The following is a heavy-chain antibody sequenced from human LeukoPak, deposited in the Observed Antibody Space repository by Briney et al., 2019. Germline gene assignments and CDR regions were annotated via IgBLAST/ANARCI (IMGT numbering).Heavy chain of an antibody. CDR1: GGSISSYY. J-gene: IGHJ4*02. CDR3: ARTRLYGSGSQFDY. D-gene: IGHD3-10*01. CDR2: IYTSGST. Sequence: SETLSLTCTVSGGSISSYYWSWIRQPAGKGLEWIGRIYTSGSTNYNPSLKSRVTMSVDTSKNQFSLKLSSVTAADTAVYYCARTRLYGSGSQFDYWGQGTLVTVSS. V-gene: IGHV4-4*07.